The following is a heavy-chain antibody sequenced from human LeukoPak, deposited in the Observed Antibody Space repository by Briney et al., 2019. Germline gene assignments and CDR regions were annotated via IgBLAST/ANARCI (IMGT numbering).Heavy chain of an antibody. J-gene: IGHJ4*02. Sequence: GESLKISCKGSGYRFTSYWIGWVRQMPGKGLEWMGIIYPGDSDTRYSPSFQGQVTISADKSISTAYLQWRSLKASDTAMYYCARIGYCSGGSCWYFDYWGQGTLVTVSS. CDR2: IYPGDSDT. V-gene: IGHV5-51*01. D-gene: IGHD2-15*01. CDR3: ARIGYCSGGSCWYFDY. CDR1: GYRFTSYW.